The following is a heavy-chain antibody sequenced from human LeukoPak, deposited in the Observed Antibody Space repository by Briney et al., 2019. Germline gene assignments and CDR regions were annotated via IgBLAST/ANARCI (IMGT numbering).Heavy chain of an antibody. V-gene: IGHV3-23*01. D-gene: IGHD1-20*01. J-gene: IGHJ4*02. CDR3: AKDNWNDVNFDY. CDR1: GFTFSSYA. Sequence: GGSLRLSCTASGFTFSSYAMSWVRQAPGKGLEWVSAISGSGGSTYYADSVKGRFTIPRDNSKNTLYLQMNSLRAEDTAVYYCAKDNWNDVNFDYWGQGTLVTVSS. CDR2: ISGSGGST.